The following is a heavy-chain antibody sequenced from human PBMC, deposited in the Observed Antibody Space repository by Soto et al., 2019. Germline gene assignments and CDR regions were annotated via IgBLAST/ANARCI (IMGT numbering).Heavy chain of an antibody. D-gene: IGHD2-2*01. V-gene: IGHV1-69*01. Sequence: QVQLVQSGAEVKKPGSSVKVSCKASGGTFSSYAISWVRQAPGQGLEWIGGIIPIFGTANYAQKFQGRVTITADEYTSQAYMELSSLRSEDTAVYYCATQGNVVVPAAIRTPYGMDVWGQGTTVTVSS. CDR1: GGTFSSYA. J-gene: IGHJ6*02. CDR3: ATQGNVVVPAAIRTPYGMDV. CDR2: IIPIFGTA.